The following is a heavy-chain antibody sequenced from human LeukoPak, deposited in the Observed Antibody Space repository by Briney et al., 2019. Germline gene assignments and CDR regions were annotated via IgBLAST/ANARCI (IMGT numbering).Heavy chain of an antibody. D-gene: IGHD6-19*01. CDR2: VNSDGSNT. Sequence: GVSLRLSCAASGFTFSSYWMHWVRQAPGKGLVWVSRVNSDGSNTIYADSVKGRFTFSRDNAKNTLYLQMNSLRAEDTAVYYCARGGTGWSSYFDYWGQGTLVTVSS. CDR1: GFTFSSYW. J-gene: IGHJ4*02. CDR3: ARGGTGWSSYFDY. V-gene: IGHV3-74*01.